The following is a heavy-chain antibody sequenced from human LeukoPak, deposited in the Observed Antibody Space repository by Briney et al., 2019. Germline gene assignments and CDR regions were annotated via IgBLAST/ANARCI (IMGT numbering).Heavy chain of an antibody. Sequence: GGSLRLSCAASGFIFSSYWMSWVRQAPGKGLEWVANIKEDGSEKYYVDSVKGRFTISRDNAKNSLYLQTNSLRAEDTAVYYCARRALRYCSSTSCPAQYYGVDVWGKGTTVTISS. CDR1: GFIFSSYW. D-gene: IGHD2-2*01. V-gene: IGHV3-7*03. J-gene: IGHJ6*04. CDR2: IKEDGSEK. CDR3: ARRALRYCSSTSCPAQYYGVDV.